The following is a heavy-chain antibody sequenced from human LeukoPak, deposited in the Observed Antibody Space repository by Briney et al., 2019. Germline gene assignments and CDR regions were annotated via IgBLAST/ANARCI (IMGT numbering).Heavy chain of an antibody. CDR1: GFTLSSYA. Sequence: PGGSLRLSCAASGFTLSSYAMHWVRHPAGKGLEWVSAIGTAGDTFYPGSVKGRFTISRENAKKSLFLQKNSLRVEDTAVYYCARQSTPHGNFDYWGQGTLVTVSS. J-gene: IGHJ4*02. D-gene: IGHD1-26*01. V-gene: IGHV3-13*01. CDR2: IGTAGDT. CDR3: ARQSTPHGNFDY.